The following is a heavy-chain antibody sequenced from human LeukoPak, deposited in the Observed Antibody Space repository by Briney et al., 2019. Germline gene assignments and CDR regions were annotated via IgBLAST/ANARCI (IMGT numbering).Heavy chain of an antibody. CDR2: ISSSSSTI. CDR3: ARGMYYYDSSGYLGY. CDR1: GFTFSSYS. Sequence: QTGGSLRLSCAASGFTFSSYSMNWVRQAPGKGLEWVSYISSSSSTIYYADSVKGRFTISRDNAKNSLYLQMNSLRAEDTAVYYCARGMYYYDSSGYLGYWGQGTLVTVSS. V-gene: IGHV3-48*01. D-gene: IGHD3-22*01. J-gene: IGHJ4*02.